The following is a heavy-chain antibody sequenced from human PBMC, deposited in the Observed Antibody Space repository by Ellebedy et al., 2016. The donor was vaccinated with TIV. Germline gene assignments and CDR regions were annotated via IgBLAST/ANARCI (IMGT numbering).Heavy chain of an antibody. CDR1: GYNFPGYY. Sequence: ASVKVSXKASGYNFPGYYIHWVRQAPGQGPERMGWINPNSGGTNYAQKFQGRVTMTRDTSISTAYMELSRLRSDDTAVYYCANVEGAIPGYFYYGMDVWGQGTTVTVSS. J-gene: IGHJ6*02. V-gene: IGHV1-2*02. CDR3: ANVEGAIPGYFYYGMDV. CDR2: INPNSGGT. D-gene: IGHD2-21*01.